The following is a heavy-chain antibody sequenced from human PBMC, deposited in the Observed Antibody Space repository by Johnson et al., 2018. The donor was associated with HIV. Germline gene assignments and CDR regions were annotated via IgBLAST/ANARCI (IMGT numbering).Heavy chain of an antibody. V-gene: IGHV3-30*04. CDR3: ARGCSVLQHLEWSFAAFDI. CDR2: ISYDGTDK. Sequence: QMLLVESGGGVVQPGRSLRLSCAASGFTFSNYAMHWVRQAPGRGLEWVAVISYDGTDKYYADSVRGRFTISRDNSKNTLYLQMNSLRAEDTAVYYCARGCSVLQHLEWSFAAFDIWGQGTMVTVSS. J-gene: IGHJ3*02. CDR1: GFTFSNYA. D-gene: IGHD3-3*01.